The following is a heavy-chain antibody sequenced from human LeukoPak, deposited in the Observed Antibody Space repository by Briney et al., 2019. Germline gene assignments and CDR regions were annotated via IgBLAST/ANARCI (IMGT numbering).Heavy chain of an antibody. CDR3: ARAAGWFDP. Sequence: GGSLRLSCAASGFTFSDYYMTWIRQAPGKGLEWVSYISSSSNNIHYAHSVRGRFTISRDNAKNSVYLQMNSLRAEDTAIYYCARAAGWFDPWGQGTLVTVSS. CDR2: ISSSSNNI. V-gene: IGHV3-11*01. J-gene: IGHJ5*02. CDR1: GFTFSDYY.